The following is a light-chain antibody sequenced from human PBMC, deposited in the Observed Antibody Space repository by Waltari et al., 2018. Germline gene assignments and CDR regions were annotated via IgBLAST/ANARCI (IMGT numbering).Light chain of an antibody. Sequence: QAVLTQPPSVSGAPGQRVTLSCTGSSTNIRAGYGVHWYQQFSGTAPKLLIYGNNNRPSGVPDRFSGSKSGTSASLAITGLQAEDEADYYCQSYDRSHVVFGGGTKLTVL. CDR3: QSYDRSHVV. CDR2: GNN. V-gene: IGLV1-40*01. CDR1: STNIRAGYG. J-gene: IGLJ2*01.